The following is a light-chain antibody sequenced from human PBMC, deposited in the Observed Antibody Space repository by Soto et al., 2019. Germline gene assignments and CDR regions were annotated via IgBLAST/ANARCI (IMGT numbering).Light chain of an antibody. CDR1: SSNVGGDDY. Sequence: QSVLTQPPSVSGSPGQSITISCTGSSSNVGGDDYVSWYQHHPGKAPKLMIFEATNRPSGVSNRFSGSKSGNTASLTISGLQDEDEADYYCTSYASSSPEVFGTGTKLTVL. CDR2: EAT. J-gene: IGLJ6*01. V-gene: IGLV2-14*01. CDR3: TSYASSSPEV.